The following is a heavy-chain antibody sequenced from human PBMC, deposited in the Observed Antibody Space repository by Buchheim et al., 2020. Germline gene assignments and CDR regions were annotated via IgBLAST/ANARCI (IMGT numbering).Heavy chain of an antibody. J-gene: IGHJ4*02. V-gene: IGHV4-61*08. CDR2: IYFTGST. CDR1: GDSVSSGAYY. CDR3: ARQRRSNYVDY. Sequence: QVQLQVSGPGLVKPSETLSLTCSVSGDSVSSGAYYWNWIRQPPGKGLEWIGYIYFTGSTNYNLSLKSRVPISLDTPKNQFSLKLSSVTPADTAAYFCARQRRSNYVDYWGQGTL. D-gene: IGHD4-11*01.